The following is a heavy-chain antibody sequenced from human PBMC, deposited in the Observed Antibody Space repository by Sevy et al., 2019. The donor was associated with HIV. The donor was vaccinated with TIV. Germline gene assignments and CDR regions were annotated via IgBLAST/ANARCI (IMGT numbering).Heavy chain of an antibody. J-gene: IGHJ3*02. CDR2: ISYDGSNK. V-gene: IGHV3-30-3*01. CDR3: ARDQSLLRYCSGGSCLDAFDI. CDR1: GFTFSSYA. D-gene: IGHD2-15*01. Sequence: SCAASGFTFSSYAMHWVRQAPGKGLEWVAVISYDGSNKYYADSVKGRFTISRDNSKNTLYLQMNSLRAEDTAVYYCARDQSLLRYCSGGSCLDAFDIWGQGTMVTVSS.